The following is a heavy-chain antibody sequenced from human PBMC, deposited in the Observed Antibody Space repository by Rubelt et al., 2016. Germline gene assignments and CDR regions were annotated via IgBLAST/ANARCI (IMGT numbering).Heavy chain of an antibody. D-gene: IGHD2-2*01. J-gene: IGHJ5*02. V-gene: IGHV1-18*01. CDR2: ISAYNGNT. CDR3: ARGYCSSANCLFNWFDP. Sequence: QVQLVQSGAEVKKPGASVKVSCKASGYTFTSYGISWVRQAPGQGLEWMGWISAYNGNTNYAQKIQGRVTMTTDTSTSTAYMELRSLRSDDTAMYFCARGYCSSANCLFNWFDPWGQGTLVTVSS. CDR1: GYTFTSYG.